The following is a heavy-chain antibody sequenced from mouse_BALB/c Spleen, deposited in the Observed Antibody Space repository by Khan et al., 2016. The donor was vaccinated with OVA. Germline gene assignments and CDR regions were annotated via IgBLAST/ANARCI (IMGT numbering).Heavy chain of an antibody. J-gene: IGHJ3*01. CDR1: RNTFSDSG. CDR2: ISTYYENV. V-gene: IGHV1S137*01. Sequence: VQLQQSGPELVRPGVSVKISCKGSRNTFSDSGLHWVKQSHAESLEWIGVISTYYENVTYDQKFKGKATMTVDKSSSTAYMELDRLTSEGAAVYYCVRYGCTEVAQWGQGTIVTVSA. CDR3: VRYGCTEVAQ. D-gene: IGHD1-1*01.